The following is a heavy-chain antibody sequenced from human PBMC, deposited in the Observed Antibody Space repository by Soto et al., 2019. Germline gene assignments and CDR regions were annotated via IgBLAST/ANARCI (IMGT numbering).Heavy chain of an antibody. V-gene: IGHV1-69*02. D-gene: IGHD4-17*01. J-gene: IGHJ4*02. CDR2: IIPILGIA. CDR3: ARTYGGNSGGFDY. Sequence: QVQLVQSGAEVKKPGSSVKVSCKASGGTFSSYTISWVRQAPGQGLEWMGRIIPILGIANYAQKFQGRVTITADTATPTAYMELSSLRSEDTAAYYCARTYGGNSGGFDYWGQGTLVTVSS. CDR1: GGTFSSYT.